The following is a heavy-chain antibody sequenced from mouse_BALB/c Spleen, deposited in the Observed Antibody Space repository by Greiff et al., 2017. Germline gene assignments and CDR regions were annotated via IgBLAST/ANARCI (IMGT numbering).Heavy chain of an antibody. Sequence: EVQGVESGGGLVKPGGSLKLSCAASGFTFSSYAMSWVRQTPEKRLEWVASISSGGSTYYPDSVKGRFTISRDNARNILYLQMSSLRSEDTAMYYCARGGVRGAMDYWGQGTSVTVSS. D-gene: IGHD2-14*01. CDR3: ARGGVRGAMDY. CDR2: ISSGGST. V-gene: IGHV5-6-5*01. J-gene: IGHJ4*01. CDR1: GFTFSSYA.